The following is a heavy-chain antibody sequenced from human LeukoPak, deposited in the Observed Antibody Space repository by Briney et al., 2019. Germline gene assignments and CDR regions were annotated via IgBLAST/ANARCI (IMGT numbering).Heavy chain of an antibody. CDR2: IYYSGST. CDR1: GGSISSYY. CDR3: GRDAAILTGYSYFDY. V-gene: IGHV4-59*01. Sequence: SETLSLTCTVSGGSISSYYWSWIRQPPGKGLEWIGYIYYSGSTNYNPSLKSRVTISVDTSKNQFSLKLSSVTAADTAVYYCGRDAAILTGYSYFDYWGQGTLVTVSS. D-gene: IGHD3-9*01. J-gene: IGHJ4*02.